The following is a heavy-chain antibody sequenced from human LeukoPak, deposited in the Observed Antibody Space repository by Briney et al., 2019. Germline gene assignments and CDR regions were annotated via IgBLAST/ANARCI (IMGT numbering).Heavy chain of an antibody. CDR1: GYTFTSYY. CDR2: INPRGGST. CDR3: ARVGITAATADY. D-gene: IGHD4-23*01. J-gene: IGHJ4*02. Sequence: ASVKVSCKASGYTFTSYYMHWMRQALGQGPEWMGIINPRGGSTDYAQKFQGRVTMTSDTSTSTVYMELHSLRSEDTAVYFCARVGITAATADYWGQGTLVTVSS. V-gene: IGHV1-46*01.